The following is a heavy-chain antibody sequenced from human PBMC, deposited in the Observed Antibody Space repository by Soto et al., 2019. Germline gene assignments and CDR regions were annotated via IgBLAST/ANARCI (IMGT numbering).Heavy chain of an antibody. V-gene: IGHV4-59*01. CDR2: IYYSGST. J-gene: IGHJ4*02. CDR1: GGSISSYY. D-gene: IGHD5-18*01. Sequence: SETLSLTCTVSGGSISSYYWSWIRQPPGKGLEWIGYIYYSGSTNYNPSLKSRVTISVDTSKNQFSLKLSSVTAADTAVYYCARDTRFVQKRGYSYGIFDYWGQGTLVTVSS. CDR3: ARDTRFVQKRGYSYGIFDY.